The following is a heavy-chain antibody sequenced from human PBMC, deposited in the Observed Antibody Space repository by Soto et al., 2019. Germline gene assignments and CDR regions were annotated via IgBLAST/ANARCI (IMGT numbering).Heavy chain of an antibody. V-gene: IGHV3-64D*08. CDR3: VKDFRSAGRIALNWFDP. CDR1: GFTLSSYA. D-gene: IGHD6-13*01. J-gene: IGHJ5*02. Sequence: GRSLRLSCSASGFTLSSYAMHWVRQAPGKGLEYVSAISSNGGSTYYADSVKGRFTISRDNSKDTLYLQMSSLRAEDTAVYYCVKDFRSAGRIALNWFDPWGQGTLVTVSS. CDR2: ISSNGGST.